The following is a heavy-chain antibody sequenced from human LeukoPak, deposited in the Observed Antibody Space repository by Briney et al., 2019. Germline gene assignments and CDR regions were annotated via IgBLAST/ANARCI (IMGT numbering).Heavy chain of an antibody. D-gene: IGHD6-13*01. CDR3: AKGAGYSSNWSFDY. Sequence: GGSLRLSCAASGFTFSSYAMSWVRQAPGKGLEWVSTISGRGDSTYYADSVKGRFTISRDNSKNTLYLQMNSLRLEDTAGYYCAKGAGYSSNWSFDYWAREPWSPSPQ. V-gene: IGHV3-23*01. CDR1: GFTFSSYA. J-gene: IGHJ4*02. CDR2: ISGRGDST.